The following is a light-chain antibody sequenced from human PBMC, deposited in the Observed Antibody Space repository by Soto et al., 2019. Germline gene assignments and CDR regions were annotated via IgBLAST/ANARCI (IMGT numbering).Light chain of an antibody. CDR2: GAS. CDR1: QSVSSSY. V-gene: IGKV3-20*01. Sequence: EIVLTQSPGTLSLSPGERATLSCRASQSVSSSYLAWYQQKPGQPPRLLIYGASSRATGIPDRLSGSGSGTDFTLNISSLEPEDFAVYYCQQYGTSPPFGGGTKVEIK. J-gene: IGKJ4*01. CDR3: QQYGTSPP.